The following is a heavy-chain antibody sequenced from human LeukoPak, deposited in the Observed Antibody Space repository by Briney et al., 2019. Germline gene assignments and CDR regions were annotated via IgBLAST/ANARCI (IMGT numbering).Heavy chain of an antibody. D-gene: IGHD6-19*01. CDR1: GGSISSYY. J-gene: IGHJ3*02. CDR3: ARDPMGGTLRAFDI. Sequence: SETLSLTCTVSGGSISSYYWSWIRQPAGKGLEWIGRIYSRGSTNYNPSLQSRVTMSVDTSKNQISLKLNSVTAADTAVYYCARDPMGGTLRAFDIWGQGTMVTVSS. V-gene: IGHV4-4*07. CDR2: IYSRGST.